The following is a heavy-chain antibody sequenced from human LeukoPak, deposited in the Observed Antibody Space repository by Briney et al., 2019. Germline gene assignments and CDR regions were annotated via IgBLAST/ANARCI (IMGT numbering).Heavy chain of an antibody. J-gene: IGHJ6*02. D-gene: IGHD6-19*01. CDR2: IYYSGST. V-gene: IGHV4-59*01. CDR1: GGSISSYY. CDR3: ARSGSSGWSEPYYYYYGMDV. Sequence: SETLSLTCTVSGGSISSYYWSWIRQPPRKGLEWIGYIYYSGSTNYNPSLKSRVTISVDTSKNQFSLKLSSVTAADTAVYYCARSGSSGWSEPYYYYYGMDVWGQGTTVTVSS.